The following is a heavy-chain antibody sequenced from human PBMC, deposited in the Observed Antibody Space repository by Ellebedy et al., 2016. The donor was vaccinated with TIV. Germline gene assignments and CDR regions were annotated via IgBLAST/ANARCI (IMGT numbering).Heavy chain of an antibody. CDR1: GFIFDDYT. J-gene: IGHJ3*02. CDR3: VKDMRRGSGFAFEI. Sequence: PGGSLRLSCAASGFIFDDYTMPWVRQARGQGLAWVSLITWNGGDTFYADSLKGRFTISRDNSKNSLYLQMNSLRIEDTASYYCVKDMRRGSGFAFEIWGQGTMVTVSS. CDR2: ITWNGGDT. D-gene: IGHD6-19*01. V-gene: IGHV3-43*01.